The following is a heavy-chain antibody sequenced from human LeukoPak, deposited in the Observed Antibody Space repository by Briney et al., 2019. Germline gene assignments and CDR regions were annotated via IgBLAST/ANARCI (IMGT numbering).Heavy chain of an antibody. J-gene: IGHJ4*02. Sequence: GGSLRLSCAASGFTFSDYYMSWIRQAPGKGLEWVSYISSSGSTIYYADSVKGRFTISRDNAKNSLYLQMNSLRAEDTAVYYCARSYCSGGSCYGELRYWGQGTLVTVSS. V-gene: IGHV3-11*04. CDR2: ISSSGSTI. CDR3: ARSYCSGGSCYGELRY. CDR1: GFTFSDYY. D-gene: IGHD2-15*01.